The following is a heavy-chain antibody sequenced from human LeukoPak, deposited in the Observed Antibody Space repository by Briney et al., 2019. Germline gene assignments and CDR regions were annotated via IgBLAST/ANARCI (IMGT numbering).Heavy chain of an antibody. V-gene: IGHV3-66*01. CDR1: GFTVSSNY. CDR3: ARDYMVRNYDFWSGYYWHDAFDI. D-gene: IGHD3-3*01. J-gene: IGHJ3*02. Sequence: GGSLRLSCAASGFTVSSNYMSWVRQAPGKGLEWVSVIYSGGSTYYADSAKGRFTISRDNSKNTLYLQMNSLRAEDTAVYYCARDYMVRNYDFWSGYYWHDAFDIWGQGTMVTVSS. CDR2: IYSGGST.